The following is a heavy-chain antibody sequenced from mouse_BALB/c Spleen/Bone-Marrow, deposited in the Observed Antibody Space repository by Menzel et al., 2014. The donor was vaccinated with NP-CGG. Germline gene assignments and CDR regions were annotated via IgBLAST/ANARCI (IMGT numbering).Heavy chain of an antibody. D-gene: IGHD2-5*01. Sequence: QVQLQQSGAELVRPGASVNLSCKASGYTFTSYWMNWVMQRPEQGLEWIGRIDPYDSEAHYNQKFKDKAILTVDKSSSTAYMQLISLTSEDYAVYYCARSGSNFGRFFDVWGAGATVTVSS. CDR2: IDPYDSEA. CDR1: GYTFTSYW. V-gene: IGHV1-74*01. J-gene: IGHJ1*01. CDR3: ARSGSNFGRFFDV.